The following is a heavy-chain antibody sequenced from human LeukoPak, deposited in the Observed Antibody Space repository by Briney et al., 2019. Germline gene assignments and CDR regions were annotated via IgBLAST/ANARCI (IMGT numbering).Heavy chain of an antibody. D-gene: IGHD6-6*01. CDR1: GYTFTSYG. CDR2: INPSGGST. V-gene: IGHV1-46*01. CDR3: ARAVAARGPYYFDY. J-gene: IGHJ4*02. Sequence: ASVKVSCKASGYTFTSYGISWVRQAPGQGLEWMGIINPSGGSTSYAQKFQGRVTMTRDTSTSTVYMELSSLRSEDTAVYYCARAVAARGPYYFDYWGQGTLVTVSS.